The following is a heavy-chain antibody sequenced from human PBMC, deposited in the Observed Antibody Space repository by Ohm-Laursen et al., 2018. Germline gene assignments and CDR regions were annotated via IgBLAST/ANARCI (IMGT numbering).Heavy chain of an antibody. CDR3: AKDRRYCSGGSCYTESAFDI. CDR1: GFTFSSYA. Sequence: SLRLSCSASGFTFSSYAMSWVRQAPGKGLEWVSAISGSGGSTYYADSVKGRFTISRDNSKNTLYLQMNSLRAEDTAVYYCAKDRRYCSGGSCYTESAFDIWGQGTMVTVSS. D-gene: IGHD2-15*01. J-gene: IGHJ3*02. V-gene: IGHV3-23*01. CDR2: ISGSGGST.